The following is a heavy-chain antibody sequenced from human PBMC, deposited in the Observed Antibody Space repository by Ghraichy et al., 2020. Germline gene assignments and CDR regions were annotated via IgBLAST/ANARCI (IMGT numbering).Heavy chain of an antibody. J-gene: IGHJ4*02. CDR1: GFTVSSDA. D-gene: IGHD3-16*01. V-gene: IGHV3-53*01. Sequence: GGSLRLSCAASGFTVSSDAMSWARQAPGKGLEWVSVIYNGDKTSYADSVKGRFTISRDNSKNMVYLQMNSLRPEDTAVYYCARDWGAGAGNWGQGTLVTVSS. CDR3: ARDWGAGAGN. CDR2: IYNGDKT.